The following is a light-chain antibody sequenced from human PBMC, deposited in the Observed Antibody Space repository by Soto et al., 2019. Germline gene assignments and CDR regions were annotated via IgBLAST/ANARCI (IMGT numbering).Light chain of an antibody. J-gene: IGLJ2*01. V-gene: IGLV2-14*01. Sequence: QSALTQPASVSGSPGQSITISCTGTSSDVGGYNYVSWYQQHPGKAPKLMIYDVSDRRSGVSNRFSGSKSGNTASLTISGLQAEDEADFYCSSKTSSSTRVFGGGTKLTVL. CDR1: SSDVGGYNY. CDR2: DVS. CDR3: SSKTSSSTRV.